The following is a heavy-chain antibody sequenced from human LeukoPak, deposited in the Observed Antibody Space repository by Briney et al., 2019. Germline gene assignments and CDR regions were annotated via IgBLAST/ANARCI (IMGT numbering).Heavy chain of an antibody. Sequence: ASVKVSCKASGYTFTSYGISWVRQAPGQGLEWMGWISAYNGNTNYAQKLQGRVTMTTDTSTSTAYMELRSLRSDDTAVYYCARERKGTTGTQYYYYYYMDVWGKGTTVTVSS. CDR2: ISAYNGNT. CDR3: ARERKGTTGTQYYYYYYMDV. J-gene: IGHJ6*03. CDR1: GYTFTSYG. D-gene: IGHD1-1*01. V-gene: IGHV1-18*01.